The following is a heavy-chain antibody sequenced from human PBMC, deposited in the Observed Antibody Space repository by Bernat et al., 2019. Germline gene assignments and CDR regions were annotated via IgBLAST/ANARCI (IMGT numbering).Heavy chain of an antibody. CDR2: ITSDGSST. Sequence: EVQLVESGGGLVQPGGSLRLSCAASGFTFSSYWMHWVRQAPGKGLVWVSRITSDGSSTSYADSVKGRFTISRDNAKNTLYLQMNSLRAEDTAVYYWARYGRWGLRLMDYWGQGTLVTVSS. D-gene: IGHD5-12*01. J-gene: IGHJ4*02. V-gene: IGHV3-74*01. CDR1: GFTFSSYW. CDR3: ARYGRWGLRLMDY.